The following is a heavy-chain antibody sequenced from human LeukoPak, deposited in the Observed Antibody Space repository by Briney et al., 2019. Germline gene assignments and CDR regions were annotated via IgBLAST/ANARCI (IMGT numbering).Heavy chain of an antibody. V-gene: IGHV3-20*01. J-gene: IGHJ4*02. CDR3: ARKGLGGELGGFDY. D-gene: IGHD1-26*01. Sequence: GGSLRLSCAASGFTFADYGMSWVRQAPGKGLEWVSGINRNGDSTGYADFVKGRFTISRDNAKNSLYLQMNSLRVEDTALYHCARKGLGGELGGFDYWGQGTLVTVSS. CDR2: INRNGDST. CDR1: GFTFADYG.